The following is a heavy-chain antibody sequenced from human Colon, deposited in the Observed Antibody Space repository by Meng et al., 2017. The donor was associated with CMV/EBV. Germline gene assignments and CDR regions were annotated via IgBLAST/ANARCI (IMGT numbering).Heavy chain of an antibody. D-gene: IGHD2-2*01. Sequence: ASVKVSCKTSGYSFTTYGIGWVRQAPGQGLEWMGWIRTNTNYAQKFQGRVTVTTDTSTSTAYMELRNLTSDDTAVYYCARDVAMRTRVVPAAMYWGQGTLVTVS. CDR1: GYSFTTYG. V-gene: IGHV1-18*01. J-gene: IGHJ4*02. CDR2: IRTNT. CDR3: ARDVAMRTRVVPAAMY.